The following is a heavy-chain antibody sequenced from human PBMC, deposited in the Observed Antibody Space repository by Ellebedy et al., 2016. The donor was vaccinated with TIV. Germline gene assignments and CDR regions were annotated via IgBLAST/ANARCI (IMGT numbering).Heavy chain of an antibody. V-gene: IGHV3-30-3*01. CDR2: ISYDGSNK. CDR1: GFTFSSYA. J-gene: IGHJ2*01. Sequence: GESLKISXAASGFTFSSYAMHWVRQAPGKGLEWVAVISYDGSNKYYADSVKGRFTISRDNSKNTLYLQMNSLRAEDTALYYCAKGTSITIFGVVITRGWYFDLWGRGTLVTVSS. CDR3: AKGTSITIFGVVITRGWYFDL. D-gene: IGHD3-3*01.